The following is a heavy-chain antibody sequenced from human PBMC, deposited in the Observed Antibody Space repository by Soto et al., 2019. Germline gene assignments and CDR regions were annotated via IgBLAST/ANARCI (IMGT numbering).Heavy chain of an antibody. CDR2: INPNSGGT. V-gene: IGHV1-2*02. Sequence: QVQLVQSGAEVKKPGASVKVSCKASGYTFTGYYMHCVRQAPGQGLEWMGWINPNSGGTNYAQKFQGRVTMTRDTSISTAYMELSRLRSDDTAVYYCARVTTEPTIFGVVIISDHTNYFDYWGQGTLVTVSS. J-gene: IGHJ4*02. CDR1: GYTFTGYY. CDR3: ARVTTEPTIFGVVIISDHTNYFDY. D-gene: IGHD3-3*01.